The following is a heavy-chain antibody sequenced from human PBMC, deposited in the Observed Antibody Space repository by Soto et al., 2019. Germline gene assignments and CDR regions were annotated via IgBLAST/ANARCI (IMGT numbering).Heavy chain of an antibody. Sequence: ASVKVSCQASGYTFTSYAIHWVRQAPGQRLEWMGWINAGNGKTKFSQKFQGRLTITKDTSASTAYMELSSLRSEDTAVYYCARAAAGGSGSYYSRAYYYGMDVWGQGTTVTVSS. CDR1: GYTFTSYA. V-gene: IGHV1-3*01. D-gene: IGHD3-10*01. J-gene: IGHJ6*02. CDR2: INAGNGKT. CDR3: ARAAAGGSGSYYSRAYYYGMDV.